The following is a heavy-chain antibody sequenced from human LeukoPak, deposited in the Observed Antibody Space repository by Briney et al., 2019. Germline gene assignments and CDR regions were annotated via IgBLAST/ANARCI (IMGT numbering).Heavy chain of an antibody. D-gene: IGHD1-26*01. V-gene: IGHV4-59*01. CDR2: IYYTGNT. Sequence: PSETLSLTCTVSGGSISNSFWGWIRQPPGEGLEWIAYIYYTGNTKYNPSLKSRVTISVDTSKNQFSLRLSSVTAADTAVYYCARDSGSSPTFDYWGQGTLVTVSS. CDR3: ARDSGSSPTFDY. CDR1: GGSISNSF. J-gene: IGHJ4*02.